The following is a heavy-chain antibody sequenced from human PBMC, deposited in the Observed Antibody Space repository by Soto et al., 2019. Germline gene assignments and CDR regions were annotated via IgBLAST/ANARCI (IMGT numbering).Heavy chain of an antibody. V-gene: IGHV4-30-4*01. D-gene: IGHD2-15*01. Sequence: SETLSLTCTVSGGSISSGDYYWSWIRQPPGKGLEWIGYIYYSGSTNYNPSLKSRVTISVDTSKNQFSLKLSSVTAADSAVYYCARVRGRLLRFDPWGQGTLVTVSS. CDR3: ARVRGRLLRFDP. CDR1: GGSISSGDYY. CDR2: IYYSGST. J-gene: IGHJ5*02.